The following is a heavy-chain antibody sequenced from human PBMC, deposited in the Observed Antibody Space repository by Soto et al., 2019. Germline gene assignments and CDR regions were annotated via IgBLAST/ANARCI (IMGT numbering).Heavy chain of an antibody. CDR2: IYPGDSDS. D-gene: IGHD3-16*01. J-gene: IGHJ3*02. V-gene: IGHV5-51*01. CDR3: ARLGPSPGISTSGEGFDI. CDR1: GYTFTSYY. Sequence: EVQLVQSGAEVKKPGESLRISCKVSGYTFTSYYIGWVRQMPGKGLEWMGVIYPGDSDSRYSPSFQGQVTISADKSISTAYLQWSSLKASDTAMYYCARLGPSPGISTSGEGFDIWGQGTMVTVSS.